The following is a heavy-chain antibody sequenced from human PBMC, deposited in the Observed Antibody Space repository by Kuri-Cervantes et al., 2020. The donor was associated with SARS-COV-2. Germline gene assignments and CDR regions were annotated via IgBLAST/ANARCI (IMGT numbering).Heavy chain of an antibody. D-gene: IGHD6-13*01. CDR3: AREARAEQHLVPTKDYYGMDV. J-gene: IGHJ6*02. Sequence: SVTVSRLGSQYTFPSYYMHSVRQAPGQGFEWMVIINPSGGSTSYAKKFQGRVTMTRDTSTSTVHMELSSLRSEDTAVYYCAREARAEQHLVPTKDYYGMDVWGQGTTVTVSS. CDR1: QYTFPSYY. V-gene: IGHV1-46*01. CDR2: INPSGGST.